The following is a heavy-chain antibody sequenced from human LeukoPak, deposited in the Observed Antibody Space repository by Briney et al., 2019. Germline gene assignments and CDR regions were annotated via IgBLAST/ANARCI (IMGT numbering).Heavy chain of an antibody. CDR1: GFTFSRHA. Sequence: PGGSLRLSCAASGFTFSRHAMHWVRQAPGKGLEWVAVISYDGSNKDYADSVKGRFTVSRDNSKNTLYLQFSSLRVEDTAVFYCARSAGDPHAFDVWGQGTMVTVSS. V-gene: IGHV3-30-3*01. CDR2: ISYDGSNK. D-gene: IGHD4-17*01. J-gene: IGHJ3*01. CDR3: ARSAGDPHAFDV.